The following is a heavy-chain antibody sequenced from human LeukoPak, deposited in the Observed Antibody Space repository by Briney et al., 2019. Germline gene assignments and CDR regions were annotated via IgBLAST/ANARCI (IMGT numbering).Heavy chain of an antibody. D-gene: IGHD3-16*02. CDR2: IYYSGST. Sequence: SETLSLTSTVSGASVNSGDYYWSWIRQPPGKGLEWIGYIYYSGSTYYNPSLKSRVSISVDTSKNQFSLKLSSVTAADTAVYYCARGRPYDYVWGSYRRSRGFDPWGQGTLVTVSS. J-gene: IGHJ5*02. V-gene: IGHV4-30-4*01. CDR1: GASVNSGDYY. CDR3: ARGRPYDYVWGSYRRSRGFDP.